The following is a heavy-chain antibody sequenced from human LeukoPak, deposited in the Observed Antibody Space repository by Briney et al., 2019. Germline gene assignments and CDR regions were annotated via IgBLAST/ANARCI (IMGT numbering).Heavy chain of an antibody. CDR3: AKNGDRGAYCTGGTCYPYFYYYMDV. V-gene: IGHV3-23*01. CDR1: GFTFSSYG. Sequence: GGSLRLSCAASGFTFSSYGIHWVRQAPGKGLERVSSISSTGGTTYYADSVKGRFTISRDNSKNTLYLQMNSLRAEDTAIYYCAKNGDRGAYCTGGTCYPYFYYYMDVWGKGTTVTI. CDR2: ISSTGGTT. J-gene: IGHJ6*03. D-gene: IGHD2-15*01.